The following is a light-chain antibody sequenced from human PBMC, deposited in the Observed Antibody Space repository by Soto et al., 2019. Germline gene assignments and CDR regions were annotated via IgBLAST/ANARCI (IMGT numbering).Light chain of an antibody. CDR2: DVY. CDR3: CSFTSITTYV. V-gene: IGLV2-14*01. CDR1: SSDVGGFNY. Sequence: QSVLTQPASVSGSPGQSITISCTGTSSDVGGFNYVSWYQQHPGKAPKLLIFDVYSRPSGISNRFSGSKSGNTASLIISGLQAEDEADYYCCSFTSITTYVFGTGTKVTVL. J-gene: IGLJ1*01.